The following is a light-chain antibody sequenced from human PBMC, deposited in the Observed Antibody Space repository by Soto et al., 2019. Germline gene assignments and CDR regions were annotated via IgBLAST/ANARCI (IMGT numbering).Light chain of an antibody. CDR1: QTVPSR. Sequence: EIVVTHSPSTVSVYPGEGVTLSCRASQTVPSRIAWYQQKPGQAPSLLIYGASTRATGVPDRFSGTGSGTEFTLTISSLKSEDYAVYYCQQYKSWPPITFGQGTRLEIK. V-gene: IGKV3-15*01. CDR3: QQYKSWPPIT. J-gene: IGKJ5*01. CDR2: GAS.